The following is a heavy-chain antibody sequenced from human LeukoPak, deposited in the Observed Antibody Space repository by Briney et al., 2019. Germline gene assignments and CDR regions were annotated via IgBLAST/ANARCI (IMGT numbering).Heavy chain of an antibody. CDR3: ARILTYGDYDAGWDY. V-gene: IGHV1-46*01. Sequence: ASVKVSCKASGYTFTSYYMHWVRQAPGQGLEWMGIINPSGGSTSYAQKFQGRVTMTRDTSTSTVYMELSSLRSEDTAVYYCARILTYGDYDAGWDYWGQGTLVSVSS. CDR1: GYTFTSYY. D-gene: IGHD4-17*01. J-gene: IGHJ4*02. CDR2: INPSGGST.